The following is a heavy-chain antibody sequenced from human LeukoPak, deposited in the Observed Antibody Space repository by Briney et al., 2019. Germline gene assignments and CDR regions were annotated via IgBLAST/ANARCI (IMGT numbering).Heavy chain of an antibody. CDR3: ARDSRSSSWYEGYFDY. CDR1: GFTFSSYG. CDR2: IWYDGSNK. Sequence: GGSLRLSCAASGFTFSSYGMHWVRQAPGKGLEWVAVIWYDGSNKYYADSVKGRFTISRDNSKNTLYLQMNSLRAEDTAVYYCARDSRSSSWYEGYFDYWGQGTLVTVSS. V-gene: IGHV3-33*01. J-gene: IGHJ4*02. D-gene: IGHD6-13*01.